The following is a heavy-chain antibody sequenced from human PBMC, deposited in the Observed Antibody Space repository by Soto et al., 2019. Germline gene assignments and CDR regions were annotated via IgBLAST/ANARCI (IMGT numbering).Heavy chain of an antibody. D-gene: IGHD3-3*01. CDR2: MYYSAMT. Sequence: QVQLQESGPGLVKPSETLSLTCSVPGGSIRSHNWSWIRQPPGKGLEWIGCMYYSAMTEYNPSLNSRVTISADTSNNKVSLRLTSVTAADTAVYYCARHLFDSWKGYPYYYCMDVWGKGTAVTVSS. J-gene: IGHJ6*03. V-gene: IGHV4-59*08. CDR3: ARHLFDSWKGYPYYYCMDV. CDR1: GGSIRSHN.